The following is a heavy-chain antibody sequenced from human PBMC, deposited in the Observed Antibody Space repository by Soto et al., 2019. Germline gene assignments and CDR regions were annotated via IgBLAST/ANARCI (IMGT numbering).Heavy chain of an antibody. CDR2: VHSTGET. Sequence: PSETLSLTCAVSGASITTVSHWWAWIRQPPGKGLEWIGSVHSTGETYYSPSLQSRVSISVDTSKKQFSLRLTSVTAADTGVYYCARHQRGWSQAMGSYYYGLDVWGQGTTVTVSS. J-gene: IGHJ6*02. CDR3: ARHQRGWSQAMGSYYYGLDV. D-gene: IGHD6-19*01. CDR1: GASITTVSHW. V-gene: IGHV4-39*01.